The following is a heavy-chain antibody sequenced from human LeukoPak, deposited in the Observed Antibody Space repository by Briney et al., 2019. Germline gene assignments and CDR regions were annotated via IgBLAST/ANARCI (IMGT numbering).Heavy chain of an antibody. Sequence: ASVKVSCKVSGYALTELSMHWVRQAPGKGLEWMGGFDPEDGETIYAQKFQGRVTMTEDTSTDTAYMDLSSLRSEDTAVYYCATASERYYYYYMDVWGKGTTVTVSS. J-gene: IGHJ6*03. CDR3: ATASERYYYYYMDV. CDR1: GYALTELS. CDR2: FDPEDGET. V-gene: IGHV1-24*01.